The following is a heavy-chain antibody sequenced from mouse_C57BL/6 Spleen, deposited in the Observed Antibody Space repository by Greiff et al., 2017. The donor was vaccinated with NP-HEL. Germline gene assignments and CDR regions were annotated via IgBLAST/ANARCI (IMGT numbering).Heavy chain of an antibody. CDR2: IDPSDSET. V-gene: IGHV1-52*01. CDR1: GYTFTSYW. Sequence: VKLQQPGAELVRPGSSVKLSCKASGYTFTSYWMHWVKQRPIQGLEWIGNIDPSDSETHYNQKFKDKATLTVDKSSSTAYMQLSSLTSEDSAVYYCARRGDYGYFDVWGTGTTVTVSS. CDR3: ARRGDYGYFDV. J-gene: IGHJ1*03.